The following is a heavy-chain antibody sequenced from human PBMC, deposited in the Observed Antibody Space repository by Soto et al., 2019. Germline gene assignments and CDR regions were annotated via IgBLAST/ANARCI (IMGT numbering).Heavy chain of an antibody. CDR3: TRGGLRREYSGFASRRDSYYGMDV. CDR1: GGSFSGSY. J-gene: IGHJ6*02. Sequence: PSETLSLTCAVYGGSFSGSYWSWIRQPPGKGLEWIGEIDHRGYTNYKPSLKGRVTISVDTSKNQFSLKLSSVTAADTAEYYCTRGGLRREYSGFASRRDSYYGMDVWGQGTTVTVSS. D-gene: IGHD5-12*01. V-gene: IGHV4-34*01. CDR2: IDHRGYT.